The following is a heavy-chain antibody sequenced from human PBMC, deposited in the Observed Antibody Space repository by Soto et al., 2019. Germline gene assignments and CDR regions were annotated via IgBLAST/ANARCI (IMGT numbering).Heavy chain of an antibody. CDR1: GGSISSYY. Sequence: PSETLSLTCTVSGGSISSYYWSWIRQPPGKGLEWIGYIYYSGSTNYNPSLKSRVTISVDTSKNQFSLELSSVTAADTAVYYCARHLAPTVTTDYWGQGTLVTVSS. D-gene: IGHD4-17*01. CDR2: IYYSGST. J-gene: IGHJ4*02. V-gene: IGHV4-59*08. CDR3: ARHLAPTVTTDY.